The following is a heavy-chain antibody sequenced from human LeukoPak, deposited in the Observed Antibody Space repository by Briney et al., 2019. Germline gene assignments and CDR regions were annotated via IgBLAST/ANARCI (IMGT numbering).Heavy chain of an antibody. D-gene: IGHD3-10*01. Sequence: SETLSLTCTVSGGSISSGDYYWSWLRQPPGTGLEWIGYIYYSGSTYYNPSLKSRVTISVDTSKNQFSLKLSSVTAADTAVYYCARFPRVLLWFGELDYWGQGTLVTVSS. V-gene: IGHV4-30-4*08. CDR2: IYYSGST. J-gene: IGHJ4*02. CDR3: ARFPRVLLWFGELDY. CDR1: GGSISSGDYY.